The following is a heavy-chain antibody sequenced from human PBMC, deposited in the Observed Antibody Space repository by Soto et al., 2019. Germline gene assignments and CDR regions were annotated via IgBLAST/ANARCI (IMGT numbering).Heavy chain of an antibody. CDR3: ARDEGGYDILTGYYKAHHFDY. Sequence: ASVKVSCKASGYTFTSYAISWVRQAPGQGLEWMGWINVYNGNTKYAQKFQGRVTMTTDTSTSTVYMELRSLTSDDTAVYYCARDEGGYDILTGYYKAHHFDYWGQGVPVTVSS. CDR2: INVYNGNT. V-gene: IGHV1-18*01. J-gene: IGHJ4*02. CDR1: GYTFTSYA. D-gene: IGHD3-9*01.